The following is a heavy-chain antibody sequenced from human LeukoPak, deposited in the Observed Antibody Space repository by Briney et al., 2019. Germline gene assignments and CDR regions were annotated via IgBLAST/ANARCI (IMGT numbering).Heavy chain of an antibody. D-gene: IGHD3-22*01. V-gene: IGHV3-74*01. J-gene: IGHJ4*02. CDR3: ARGSREYYDSSELI. Sequence: GGSLRLSCAASGFTFSSYWMYWVRQAPGKGLVWVSRINSDGSSTSYADSVKGRFTISRDNAKNTLYLQMNSLRAEDTAVYYCARGSREYYDSSELIWGQGTLVTVSS. CDR1: GFTFSSYW. CDR2: INSDGSST.